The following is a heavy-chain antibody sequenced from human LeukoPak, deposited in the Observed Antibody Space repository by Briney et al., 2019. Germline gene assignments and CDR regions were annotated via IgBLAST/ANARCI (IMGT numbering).Heavy chain of an antibody. J-gene: IGHJ4*02. CDR1: GFIFSNYW. V-gene: IGHV3-7*01. CDR2: INEEGSEK. Sequence: EGSLRLSCEVSGFIFSNYWMSWVRQAPGKGLEWVANINEEGSEKHYVDSVKGRFTISRDNAKNSLYLQMNSLRAVDSAMYYCASRRTIFVYWGQGIPVTVSS. D-gene: IGHD5-24*01. CDR3: ASRRTIFVY.